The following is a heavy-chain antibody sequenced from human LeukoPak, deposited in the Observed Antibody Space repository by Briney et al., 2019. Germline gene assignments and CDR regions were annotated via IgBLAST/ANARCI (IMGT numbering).Heavy chain of an antibody. D-gene: IGHD6-19*01. Sequence: PGGSLRLSCAASGFTFSSYWMSWVRQAPGKGLEWVANIKQDGSEKYYVDSVKGRFTISRDNAKNSLYLQMNSLRAEDTAVYYRAPRSSYSSGWYAGYFDLWGRGTLVTVSS. J-gene: IGHJ2*01. CDR2: IKQDGSEK. V-gene: IGHV3-7*01. CDR3: APRSSYSSGWYAGYFDL. CDR1: GFTFSSYW.